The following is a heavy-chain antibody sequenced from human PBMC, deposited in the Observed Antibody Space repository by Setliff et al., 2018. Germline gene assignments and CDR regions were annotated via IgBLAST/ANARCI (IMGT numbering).Heavy chain of an antibody. D-gene: IGHD1-20*01. CDR2: IIPIFGTA. V-gene: IGHV1-69*06. Sequence: SVKVSCKASGGTFSSYAISWVRQAPGQGLEWMGRIIPIFGTANYAQKFQGRVTITADKSTSTAYMELSSLRSEDAAVYYCARARSFNWIDIDYWGQGTLVTVSS. J-gene: IGHJ4*02. CDR1: GGTFSSYA. CDR3: ARARSFNWIDIDY.